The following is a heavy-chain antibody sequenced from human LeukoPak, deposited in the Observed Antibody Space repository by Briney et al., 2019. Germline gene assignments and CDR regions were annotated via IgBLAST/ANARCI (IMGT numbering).Heavy chain of an antibody. Sequence: GESLKISCQGSGYSFTNSWIGWVRQMPGKGLEWMGIIYPGDSDTTYSPSFQGQVTISADKSISTAYLQWSSLKASDTAMYYCARHMVRGVIINGLYYDSSGYYPDYWGQGTLVTVSS. D-gene: IGHD3-22*01. CDR1: GYSFTNSW. J-gene: IGHJ4*02. V-gene: IGHV5-51*01. CDR3: ARHMVRGVIINGLYYDSSGYYPDY. CDR2: IYPGDSDT.